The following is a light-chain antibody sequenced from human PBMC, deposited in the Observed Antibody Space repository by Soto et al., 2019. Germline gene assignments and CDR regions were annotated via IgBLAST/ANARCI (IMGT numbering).Light chain of an antibody. V-gene: IGLV2-11*01. CDR3: CSYAGSYTCL. CDR1: SSDVGGYNY. CDR2: DVS. Sequence: QSALTQPRSVSGSPGQSVTISCTGTSSDVGGYNYVSWYQQHPGKAPKLMIYDVSKRPSGVPDRFSGSKSGNTASLTISGLQAEAEADYYCCSYAGSYTCLCGTGSKV. J-gene: IGLJ1*01.